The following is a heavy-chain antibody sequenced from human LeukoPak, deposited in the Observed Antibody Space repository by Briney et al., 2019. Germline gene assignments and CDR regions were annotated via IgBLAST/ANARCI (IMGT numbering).Heavy chain of an antibody. Sequence: SETLSLTCTVSGGSISSYYWSWIRHPPGKGLEWIGYIYYSGSTNYNPSLKSRVTISVDTSKNQFSLKLSSVTAADTAVYYCARDADYWGQGTLVTVSS. J-gene: IGHJ4*02. CDR2: IYYSGST. V-gene: IGHV4-59*01. CDR3: ARDADY. CDR1: GGSISSYY.